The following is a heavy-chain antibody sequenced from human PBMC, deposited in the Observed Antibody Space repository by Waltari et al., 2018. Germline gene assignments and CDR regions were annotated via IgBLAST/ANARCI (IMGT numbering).Heavy chain of an antibody. D-gene: IGHD1-26*01. Sequence: QVQLQESGPGLVQPSETLSLTCTSPGAPISSSYWSWVRPSPGKGLGWIGYIHFSGRTNYNPSLKSRVTISADTSKNQFSLKLNSVTAADTAVYYCARAFWEQPSDYWGQGTLVTVSS. CDR2: IHFSGRT. CDR1: GAPISSSY. CDR3: ARAFWEQPSDY. V-gene: IGHV4-59*13. J-gene: IGHJ4*02.